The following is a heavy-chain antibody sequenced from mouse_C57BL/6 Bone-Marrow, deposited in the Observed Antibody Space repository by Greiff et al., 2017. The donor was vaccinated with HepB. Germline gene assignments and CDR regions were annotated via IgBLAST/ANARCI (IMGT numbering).Heavy chain of an antibody. CDR2: INPSRGYT. V-gene: IGHV1-7*01. J-gene: IGHJ2*01. CDR3: VPEDYFDY. CDR1: GYTFTSYW. Sequence: QVQLQQSGAELAKPGASVKLSCKASGYTFTSYWMHWVKQRPGQGLEWIGYINPSRGYTTYNQKFKDKATLTADKSSSTAYMQLSSLTYEDSAVYYCVPEDYFDYWGQGTTLTVSS.